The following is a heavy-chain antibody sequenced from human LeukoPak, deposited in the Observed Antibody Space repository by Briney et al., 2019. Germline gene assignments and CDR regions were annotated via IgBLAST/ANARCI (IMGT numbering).Heavy chain of an antibody. D-gene: IGHD6-19*01. J-gene: IGHJ4*02. CDR2: ISSSGSTI. CDR1: GFTFSSYE. CDR3: ARGPEYSSDWYGGY. Sequence: GGSLRLSCAASGFTFSSYEMNWVRQAPGKGLEWISYISSSGSTIYYADSVKGRFTISRDNAKNSLYLQMNSLRAEDTAVYYCARGPEYSSDWYGGYWGQGALVTVSS. V-gene: IGHV3-48*03.